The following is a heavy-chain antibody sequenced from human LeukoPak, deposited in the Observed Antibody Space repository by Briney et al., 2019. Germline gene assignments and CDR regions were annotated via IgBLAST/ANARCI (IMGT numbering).Heavy chain of an antibody. CDR3: ARRLYYYDSSGTLDYFDY. Sequence: TFSSYAMSWIRQPPGKGLEWIGSIYYSGSTYYNPSLKSRVTISVDTSKNQFSLKLSSVTAADTAVYYCARRLYYYDSSGTLDYFDYWGQGTLVTVSS. J-gene: IGHJ4*02. V-gene: IGHV4-39*01. CDR2: IYYSGST. CDR1: TFSSYA. D-gene: IGHD3-22*01.